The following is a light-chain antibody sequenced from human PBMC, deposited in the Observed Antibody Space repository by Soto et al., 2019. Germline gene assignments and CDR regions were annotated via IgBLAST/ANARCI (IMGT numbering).Light chain of an antibody. CDR3: QQYGSSPQT. CDR1: QSVSSSY. Sequence: EIVLTQSPGTLSLSPGERATLSCRASQSVSSSYLAWYQQKPGQAPRLLIYGASSRATGIPDRFSGSGSGRVFTLTISRVEPEDFAVYYGQQYGSSPQTCGQGTKLEIK. CDR2: GAS. V-gene: IGKV3-20*01. J-gene: IGKJ2*01.